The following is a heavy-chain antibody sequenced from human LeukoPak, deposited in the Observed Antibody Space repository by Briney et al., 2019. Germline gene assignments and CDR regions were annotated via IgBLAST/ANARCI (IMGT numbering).Heavy chain of an antibody. D-gene: IGHD3-10*01. V-gene: IGHV4-39*07. CDR1: GASISGSGYY. Sequence: SETLSLTCAVSGASISGSGYYLGWIRQPPGKGLEWIGNIYYTGSTYYNASLQSRVTISIDMSKNQFSLRLSSVTAADTAVYYCARSHGSGSYYNLNDYWGQGTLVTVSS. J-gene: IGHJ4*02. CDR3: ARSHGSGSYYNLNDY. CDR2: IYYTGST.